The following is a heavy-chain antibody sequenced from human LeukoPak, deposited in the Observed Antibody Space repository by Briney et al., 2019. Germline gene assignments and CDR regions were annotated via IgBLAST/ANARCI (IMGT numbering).Heavy chain of an antibody. CDR1: GGSISSYY. Sequence: SETLSLTCTVSGGSISSYYWNWIRQPPGKGLEWIGYTHYSGSTSYNPSLKSRVTISVDTSKNQFSLKLTSVTAADTAVYYCARGYSGSYGRFDYWGQGTLVTVSS. CDR3: ARGYSGSYGRFDY. CDR2: THYSGST. D-gene: IGHD1-26*01. J-gene: IGHJ4*02. V-gene: IGHV4-59*01.